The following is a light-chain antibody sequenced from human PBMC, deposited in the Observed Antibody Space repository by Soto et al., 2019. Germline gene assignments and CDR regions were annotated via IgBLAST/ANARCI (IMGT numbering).Light chain of an antibody. V-gene: IGKV3D-15*01. CDR3: QQYDNWLGT. CDR2: GAS. J-gene: IGKJ1*01. CDR1: QSVDSN. Sequence: EIVMMQSPATLFVSTGERATLSCRASQSVDSNLAWYQQTPGQAPRLLIYGASTRATGIPARFSGSGSGTEFTLTIGSLQSEDFAVYYCQQYDNWLGTFGQGTKVDIK.